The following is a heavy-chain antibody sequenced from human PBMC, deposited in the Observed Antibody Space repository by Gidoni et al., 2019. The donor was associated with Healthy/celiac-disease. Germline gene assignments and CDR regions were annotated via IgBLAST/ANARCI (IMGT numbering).Heavy chain of an antibody. Sequence: YGGSISSSNWWSWVRQPPGKGLEWIGEIYHSGSTNYNPSLKSRVTISVDKSKNQFSLKLSSVTAADTAVYYCARESYYDSSGYLYYFDYWGQGTLVTVSS. V-gene: IGHV4-4*02. D-gene: IGHD3-22*01. CDR3: ARESYYDSSGYLYYFDY. CDR2: IYHSGST. J-gene: IGHJ4*02. CDR1: GGSISSSNW.